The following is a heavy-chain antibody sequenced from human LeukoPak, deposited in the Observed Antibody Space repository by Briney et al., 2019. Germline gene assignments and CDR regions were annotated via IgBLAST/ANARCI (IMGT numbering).Heavy chain of an antibody. CDR2: IIPILGIA. V-gene: IGHV1-69*04. Sequence: GASVKVSCKASGGTFSSYTISWVRQVPGQGLEWMGRIIPILGIANYAQKFQGRVTITADKSTSTAYMELSSLRSEDTAVYYCAREEDHYYDSSGYRSYWGQGTLVTVSS. J-gene: IGHJ4*02. CDR3: AREEDHYYDSSGYRSY. CDR1: GGTFSSYT. D-gene: IGHD3-22*01.